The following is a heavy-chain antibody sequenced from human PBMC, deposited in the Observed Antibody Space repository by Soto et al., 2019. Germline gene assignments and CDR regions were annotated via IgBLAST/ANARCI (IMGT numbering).Heavy chain of an antibody. CDR1: GYTFTSYY. D-gene: IGHD3-10*01. CDR3: ARGGAESIYGMDV. J-gene: IGHJ6*02. V-gene: IGHV1-46*01. CDR2: IHPTGGAT. Sequence: QVQLVQSGAEVKKPGASVKVSCKASGYTFTSYYVHWVRQAPGQGLEWMGIIHPTGGATTYAQKFQGRVTVTRDTSTSTVYMELSSLRSDDTAVYYCARGGAESIYGMDVWGQGTTVTVSS.